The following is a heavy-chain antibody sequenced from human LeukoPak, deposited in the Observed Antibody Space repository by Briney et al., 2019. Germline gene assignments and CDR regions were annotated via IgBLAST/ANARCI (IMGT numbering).Heavy chain of an antibody. J-gene: IGHJ4*02. Sequence: GGSLRLSCAASGFTFSSYWMSWVGQAPGKGLEWVANIKQDGSEKDYVDSVKGRFTIARDNAKNSLYLQMNSLRAEDTAVYYCARAGVWFGEFVDYWGQGTLVTVSS. CDR2: IKQDGSEK. V-gene: IGHV3-7*01. CDR1: GFTFSSYW. CDR3: ARAGVWFGEFVDY. D-gene: IGHD3-10*01.